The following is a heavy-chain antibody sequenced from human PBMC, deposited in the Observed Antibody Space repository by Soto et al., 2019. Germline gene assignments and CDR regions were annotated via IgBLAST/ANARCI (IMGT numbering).Heavy chain of an antibody. J-gene: IGHJ4*02. CDR3: AKIPLYGDYVGCFYY. Sequence: GGSLRLSCAASGFTFSSCWMHWVRQAPGKGLEWVSAISGSGGSTYYADSVKGRFTISRDNSKNTLYLQMNSLRAEDTAVYYCAKIPLYGDYVGCFYYWGQGTLVTGSA. V-gene: IGHV3-23*01. CDR1: GFTFSSCW. CDR2: ISGSGGST. D-gene: IGHD4-17*01.